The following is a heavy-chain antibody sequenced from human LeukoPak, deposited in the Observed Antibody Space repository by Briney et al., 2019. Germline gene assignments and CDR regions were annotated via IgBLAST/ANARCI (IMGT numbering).Heavy chain of an antibody. Sequence: SETLSLTCTVSGGSISSGGYYWSWIRQPPGKGLEWTGYIYHSGSTYYNPSLKSRVTISVDRSKNQFSLKLRSVTAADTAVYYCARHPSAYTWFDPWGQGTLVTVSS. J-gene: IGHJ5*02. CDR2: IYHSGST. V-gene: IGHV4-30-2*01. CDR3: ARHPSAYTWFDP. CDR1: GGSISSGGYY.